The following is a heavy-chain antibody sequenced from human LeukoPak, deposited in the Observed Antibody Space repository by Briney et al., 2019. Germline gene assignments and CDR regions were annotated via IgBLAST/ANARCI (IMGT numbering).Heavy chain of an antibody. D-gene: IGHD4-17*01. J-gene: IGHJ4*02. Sequence: GGSLRLSCAASGFTFSSYAMSWVRQAPGKGLEWVSTISGSGGSTYYADSVKGRFTISRDNSKNTLYLQMNSLRAEDTAVYYCARGFTVTTGYFDYWGQGTLVTVSS. V-gene: IGHV3-23*01. CDR1: GFTFSSYA. CDR3: ARGFTVTTGYFDY. CDR2: ISGSGGST.